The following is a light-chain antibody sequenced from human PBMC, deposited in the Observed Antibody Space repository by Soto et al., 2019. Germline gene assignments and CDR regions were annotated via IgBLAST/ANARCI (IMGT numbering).Light chain of an antibody. J-gene: IGLJ1*01. Sequence: QSVLTQPPSVSGAPGQRVTVSCTGSSSNIGAGSDVHWYQQLPGTAPKLLIFANNNRPSGVPDRFSGSKSGTSASLAITGLQADDDADYYCQSYDNSMRAYEFGTGNKVT. CDR3: QSYDNSMRAYE. V-gene: IGLV1-40*01. CDR1: SSNIGAGSD. CDR2: ANN.